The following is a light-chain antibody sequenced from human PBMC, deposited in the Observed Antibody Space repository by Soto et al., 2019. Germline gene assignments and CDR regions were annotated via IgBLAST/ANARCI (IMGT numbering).Light chain of an antibody. CDR2: EVS. Sequence: QSVLTQPASVSGSPGQSITISCTGTSSDVGSYNLVSWYQQHPGKAPKLMIYEVSKRPSGVSNRFSGSKSGNTASLTISGLQAEDEADYYCCSYAGSSTFVFGGGTKVXXL. CDR3: CSYAGSSTFV. CDR1: SSDVGSYNL. J-gene: IGLJ2*01. V-gene: IGLV2-23*02.